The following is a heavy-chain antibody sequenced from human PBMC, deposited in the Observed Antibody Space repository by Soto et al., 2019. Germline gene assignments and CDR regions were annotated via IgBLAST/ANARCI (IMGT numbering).Heavy chain of an antibody. J-gene: IGHJ4*02. D-gene: IGHD2-8*01. Sequence: EVHLMESGGGWVQPGRSLRLSCAASGFTFDNYAMHWVRQAPGKGLEWVSGISWNSGNIGYADSVKGRITIARDNAKTSLYLEMNSLRAEDTALYYCAKSLKIFVLSTTRSGPLDSWGQGALVTVSS. CDR2: ISWNSGNI. CDR1: GFTFDNYA. V-gene: IGHV3-9*01. CDR3: AKSLKIFVLSTTRSGPLDS.